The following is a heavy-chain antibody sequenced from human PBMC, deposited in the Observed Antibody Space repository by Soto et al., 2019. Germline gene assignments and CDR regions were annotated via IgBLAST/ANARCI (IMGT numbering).Heavy chain of an antibody. J-gene: IGHJ1*01. D-gene: IGHD2-15*01. V-gene: IGHV1-46*01. Sequence: QVQLVQSGAEVKKPGASVKVSCKASGYIFTAYSMHWVRQAPGQGLEWMGVVNPSGGSTNYAQKLHGRITMTRDTSTSTVYMDLSSLTSEDTAVYYCAREENCSDGICYSEYFQRWGQGTLVTVSS. CDR2: VNPSGGST. CDR3: AREENCSDGICYSEYFQR. CDR1: GYIFTAYS.